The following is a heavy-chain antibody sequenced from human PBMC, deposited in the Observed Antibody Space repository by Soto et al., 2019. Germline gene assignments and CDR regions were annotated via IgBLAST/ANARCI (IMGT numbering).Heavy chain of an antibody. Sequence: GGSLRLSCAASGFTFSSYAMSWVRQAPGKGLEWVSAISGSGGSTYYADSVKGRFTISRDNSKNTRYLQMNSLRAEDTAVYYCAKDPRQSYDILTGYLWGQGTLVTVSS. D-gene: IGHD3-9*01. J-gene: IGHJ4*02. V-gene: IGHV3-23*01. CDR3: AKDPRQSYDILTGYL. CDR1: GFTFSSYA. CDR2: ISGSGGST.